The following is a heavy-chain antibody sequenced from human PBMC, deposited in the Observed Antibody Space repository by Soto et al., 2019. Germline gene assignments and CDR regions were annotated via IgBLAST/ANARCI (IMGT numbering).Heavy chain of an antibody. J-gene: IGHJ4*02. CDR2: IYYSGYT. CDR3: AGGGMTTVPY. CDR1: SSSVSSYY. Sequence: TSETLSLTCTVSSSSVSSYYWNWIRQSPGKGLGWIGYIYYSGYTNYNPSLKSRITISVDTSKNQFSLKLSSVTPADTAVYYCAGGGMTTVPYWGQGTLVTVSS. V-gene: IGHV4-59*02. D-gene: IGHD4-17*01.